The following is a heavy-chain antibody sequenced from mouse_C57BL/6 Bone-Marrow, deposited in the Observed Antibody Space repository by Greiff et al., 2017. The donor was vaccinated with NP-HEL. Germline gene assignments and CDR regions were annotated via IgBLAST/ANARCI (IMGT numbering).Heavy chain of an antibody. J-gene: IGHJ4*01. Sequence: EVKLVESGGDLVKPGGSLKLSCAASGFTFSSYGMSWVRQTPDKRLEWVATISSGGSYTYYPDSVKGRVTISRDNANNTLYLQMSSLKSEDTAMYYCARLGNPYAMDYWGQGTAVTVSS. V-gene: IGHV5-6*01. CDR3: ARLGNPYAMDY. CDR1: GFTFSSYG. D-gene: IGHD2-1*01. CDR2: ISSGGSYT.